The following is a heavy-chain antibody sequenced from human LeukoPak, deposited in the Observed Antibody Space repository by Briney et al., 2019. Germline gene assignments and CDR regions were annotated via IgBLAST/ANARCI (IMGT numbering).Heavy chain of an antibody. CDR3: AKEIYGDSTGGRFHH. CDR2: ISGRGGST. D-gene: IGHD4-17*01. CDR1: GFTFSSYA. J-gene: IGHJ1*01. V-gene: IGHV3-23*01. Sequence: GGSLRLSCAASGFTFSSYAMSWVRQAPGKGLEWVSVISGRGGSTYYADSVKGRFTISRDNSKNTLYLQMNSLRAEDTAVYYCAKEIYGDSTGGRFHHWGQGTLVIVSS.